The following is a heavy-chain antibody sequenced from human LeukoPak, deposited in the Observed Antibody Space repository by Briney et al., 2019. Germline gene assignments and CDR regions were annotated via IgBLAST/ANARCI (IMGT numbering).Heavy chain of an antibody. CDR1: GYTFTSYY. CDR3: ARDSPYTMIVGWYYYYGMDV. V-gene: IGHV1-46*01. CDR2: INPSGGST. Sequence: EASVNVSCKASGYTFTSYYMHWVRQAPGQGLEWMGIINPSGGSTSYAQKFQGRVTMTRDTSTSTVYMELSSLRSEDTAVYYCARDSPYTMIVGWYYYYGMDVWGQGTTVTVSS. D-gene: IGHD3-22*01. J-gene: IGHJ6*02.